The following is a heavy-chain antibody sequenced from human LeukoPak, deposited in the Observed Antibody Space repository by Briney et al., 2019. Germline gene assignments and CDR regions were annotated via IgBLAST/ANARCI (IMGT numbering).Heavy chain of an antibody. Sequence: ASVKVSCKASGYTFTSYGISWVRQAPGHGLEWMGWISAYNGNTNYAQKLQGRVTMTTDTSTSTAYMELRSLRSDDTAVYYCARRESTVVPYYFDYWGQGTLVTVSS. J-gene: IGHJ4*02. V-gene: IGHV1-18*01. D-gene: IGHD4-23*01. CDR2: ISAYNGNT. CDR1: GYTFTSYG. CDR3: ARRESTVVPYYFDY.